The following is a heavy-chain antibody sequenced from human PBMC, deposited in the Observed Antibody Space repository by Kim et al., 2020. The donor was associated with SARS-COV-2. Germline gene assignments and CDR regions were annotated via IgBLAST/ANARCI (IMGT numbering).Heavy chain of an antibody. CDR1: GFTFDDYA. CDR2: ISGDGGST. J-gene: IGHJ6*02. CDR3: AKDKDCSSTSCHFYYYYGMDV. V-gene: IGHV3-43*02. Sequence: GGSLRLSCAASGFTFDDYAMHWVRPAAGKGLEWVSLISGDGGSTYYADSVKGRFIISRDNSKNSLYLQMNSLRTEDTALYYCAKDKDCSSTSCHFYYYYGMDVWGQGTTVTVSS. D-gene: IGHD2-2*01.